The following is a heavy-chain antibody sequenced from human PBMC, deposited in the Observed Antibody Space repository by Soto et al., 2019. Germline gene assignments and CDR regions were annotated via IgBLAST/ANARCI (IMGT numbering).Heavy chain of an antibody. CDR2: IHAGNGYT. V-gene: IGHV1-3*01. CDR1: GYTFDNYA. D-gene: IGHD5-12*01. CDR3: ARVQYSGYDFKRAVDI. J-gene: IGHJ3*02. Sequence: QVQLVQSGAQVKKPGASVKVSCKAPGYTFDNYALHWVRQAPGRRLEWMGWIHAGNGYTKYSQSFQGRVSITRDTSASTVHMDLSSLKSEYTAGYYCARVQYSGYDFKRAVDICGQGTMVTVSS.